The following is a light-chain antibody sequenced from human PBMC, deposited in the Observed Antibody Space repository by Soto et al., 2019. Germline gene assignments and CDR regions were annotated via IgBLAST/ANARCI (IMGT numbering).Light chain of an antibody. CDR2: QDI. J-gene: IGLJ2*01. V-gene: IGLV6-57*04. Sequence: NFMLTQPHSVSGSPGKTVTISCTRSSGSIASRYVQWYQQRPGSAPTTVIYQDIRRPSVVPDRFSGSIDTSSNSASLDISGLKTEDEADYYCQSYDTSNHVVFGGGTKVTVL. CDR1: SGSIASRY. CDR3: QSYDTSNHVV.